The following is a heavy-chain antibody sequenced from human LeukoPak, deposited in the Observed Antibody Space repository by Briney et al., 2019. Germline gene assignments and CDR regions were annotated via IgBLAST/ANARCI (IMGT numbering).Heavy chain of an antibody. CDR2: ISGSGDRT. V-gene: IGHV3-23*01. Sequence: GGSLRLSCAASGFTFSSYSMSWVRQAPGKGLEWVSGISGSGDRTYYADAVRGRFTISRDNSKNTLYLQMSSLRAEDTAAYYCAKFKRANPYDSWGQGTLVTVSS. D-gene: IGHD6-25*01. CDR3: AKFKRANPYDS. CDR1: GFTFSSYS. J-gene: IGHJ4*02.